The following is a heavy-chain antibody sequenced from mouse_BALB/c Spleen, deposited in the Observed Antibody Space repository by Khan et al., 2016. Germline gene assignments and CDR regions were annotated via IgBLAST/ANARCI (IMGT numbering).Heavy chain of an antibody. CDR3: ARDYYGYDFDY. Sequence: VQLKQSGPELVKPGASVKMSCKASGYTFTNYVMYWVKQKPGQGLEWIGYINPYNAGTKYNEKFKGKATLTSDRSSSTAYMELSSLTSEDSAVXYCARDYYGYDFDYWGQGTTLTVSS. CDR2: INPYNAGT. CDR1: GYTFTNYV. D-gene: IGHD2-2*01. V-gene: IGHV1S136*01. J-gene: IGHJ2*01.